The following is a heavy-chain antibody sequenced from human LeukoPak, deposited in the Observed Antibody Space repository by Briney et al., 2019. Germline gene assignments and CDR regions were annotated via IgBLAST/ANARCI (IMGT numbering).Heavy chain of an antibody. CDR1: GYTFTSYD. J-gene: IGHJ3*02. V-gene: IGHV1-8*03. CDR3: ARNGLYYDFWSGYHDAFDI. CDR2: MNPNSGNT. D-gene: IGHD3-3*01. Sequence: ASVKVSCKASGYTFTSYDINWVRQATGQGLEWMGWMNPNSGNTGYAQKFQGRVTITRNTSISTAYMELSSLRSEDTAVYYCARNGLYYDFWSGYHDAFDIWGQGTMVTVSS.